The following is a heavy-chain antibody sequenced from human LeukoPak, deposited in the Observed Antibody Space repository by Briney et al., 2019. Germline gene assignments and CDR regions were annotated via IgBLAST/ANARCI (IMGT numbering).Heavy chain of an antibody. CDR3: ARGGGVSVGRPENWFDP. CDR2: ISSSSSYI. D-gene: IGHD1-26*01. CDR1: GFTFSSYS. Sequence: PGGSLRLSCAASGFTFSSYSMNWVRQAPGKGLEWVSSISSSSSYIYYADSVKGRFTISRGNAKNSLYLQMNSLRAEDTAVYYCARGGGVSVGRPENWFDPWGQGTLVTVSS. J-gene: IGHJ5*02. V-gene: IGHV3-21*01.